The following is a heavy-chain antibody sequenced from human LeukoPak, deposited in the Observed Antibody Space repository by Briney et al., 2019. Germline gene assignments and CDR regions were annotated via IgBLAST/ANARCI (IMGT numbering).Heavy chain of an antibody. J-gene: IGHJ4*02. D-gene: IGHD3-16*01. CDR3: AKDRGEAGGGYFDY. CDR1: GFTFSSYG. Sequence: PGRSLRLSCAASGFTFSSYGMHWVRQAPGKGLEWVAVISYDGSNKYYADSVKGRFTISRDNSKNTLYLQMNSLRAEDTAVYYCAKDRGEAGGGYFDYWGQGTLVTVSS. CDR2: ISYDGSNK. V-gene: IGHV3-30*18.